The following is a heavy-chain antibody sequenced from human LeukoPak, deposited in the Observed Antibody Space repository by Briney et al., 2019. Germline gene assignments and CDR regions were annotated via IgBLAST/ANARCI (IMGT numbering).Heavy chain of an antibody. J-gene: IGHJ4*02. CDR3: VRLRYTYGKNFDC. V-gene: IGHV3-7*01. D-gene: IGHD5-18*01. CDR2: IQQDGSEK. Sequence: TGGSLRLSCAASGFTFKGYWMSWVRQAPGKGLEWVANIQQDGSEKKYVVSVKGRFTISRDNAKNSLYLQMDSLRAEDTAVYYCVRLRYTYGKNFDCWGQGTLVTVSS. CDR1: GFTFKGYW.